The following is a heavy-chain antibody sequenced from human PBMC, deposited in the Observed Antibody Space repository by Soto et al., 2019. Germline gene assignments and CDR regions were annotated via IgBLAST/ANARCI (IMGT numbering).Heavy chain of an antibody. CDR3: ARHPGTYYYDSSGYPFDY. CDR1: GGTFSSYA. V-gene: IGHV1-69*13. Sequence: ASVKVSCKASGGTFSSYAISWVRQAPGQGLEWMGGIIPIFGTANYAQKFQGRVTITADESTSTAYMELSSLRSEDTAVYYCARHPGTYYYDSSGYPFDYWGQGTLVTVSS. CDR2: IIPIFGTA. J-gene: IGHJ4*02. D-gene: IGHD3-22*01.